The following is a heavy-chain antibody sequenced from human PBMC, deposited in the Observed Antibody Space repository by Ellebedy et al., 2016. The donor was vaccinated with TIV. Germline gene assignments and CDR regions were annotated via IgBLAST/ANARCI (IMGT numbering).Heavy chain of an antibody. V-gene: IGHV3-23*01. CDR3: ARVREWFGEPRNFDY. Sequence: GGSLRLSXAASGFTFSSYAMTWVRQAPGKGLEWVSAISAGGGSAYYADSMKGRFTISRDNAKNSLFLQMNSLRAEDTAVYYCARVREWFGEPRNFDYWGQGTLVTVSS. J-gene: IGHJ4*02. CDR1: GFTFSSYA. D-gene: IGHD3-10*01. CDR2: ISAGGGSA.